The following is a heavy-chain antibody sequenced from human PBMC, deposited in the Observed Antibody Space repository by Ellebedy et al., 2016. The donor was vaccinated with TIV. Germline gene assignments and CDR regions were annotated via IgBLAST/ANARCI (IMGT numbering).Heavy chain of an antibody. CDR3: ARDMVQGMVARYLWFDY. J-gene: IGHJ4*02. CDR1: GYTFTGYY. Sequence: ASVKVSCKASGYTFTGYYLHWVRQAPGQGLDWMGWIDPSSGGTNYAQKFQGRVTMTRDTSISTAYMELRSLRSDDTAVYYCARDMVQGMVARYLWFDYWGQGTLVTVSS. D-gene: IGHD5-12*01. V-gene: IGHV1-2*02. CDR2: IDPSSGGT.